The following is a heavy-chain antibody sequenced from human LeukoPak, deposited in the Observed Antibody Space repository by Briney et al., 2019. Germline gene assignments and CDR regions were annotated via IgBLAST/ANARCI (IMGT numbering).Heavy chain of an antibody. Sequence: ASVKVSCKASGGIFSSYVISWVRQAPGQGLEWMGGIIPMFGTANYAQKFQDRVTITADKSTNTDYMELSSLRSEDTAVYYCASLNYYDTSGYFDYWGQGTLVTVSS. J-gene: IGHJ4*02. CDR3: ASLNYYDTSGYFDY. CDR1: GGIFSSYV. D-gene: IGHD3-22*01. V-gene: IGHV1-69*06. CDR2: IIPMFGTA.